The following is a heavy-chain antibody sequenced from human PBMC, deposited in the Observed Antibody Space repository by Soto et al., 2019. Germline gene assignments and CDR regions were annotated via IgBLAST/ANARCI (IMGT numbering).Heavy chain of an antibody. V-gene: IGHV1-18*01. CDR3: ARSYGGNSSYYYDGMDV. J-gene: IGHJ6*02. CDR1: GYTFTSYG. D-gene: IGHD4-17*01. Sequence: QVQLVQSGAEVKKPGASVKVSCKASGYTFTSYGISWVRQAPGQGLEWMGWISAYNGNTNYAQKLQGRVTMTTDTSTSTAYMELRSLRSDDTAVYYCARSYGGNSSYYYDGMDVWGQGTTVTVSS. CDR2: ISAYNGNT.